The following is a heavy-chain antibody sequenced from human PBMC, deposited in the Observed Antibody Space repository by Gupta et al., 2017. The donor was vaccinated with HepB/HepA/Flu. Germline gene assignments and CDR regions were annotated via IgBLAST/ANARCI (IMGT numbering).Heavy chain of an antibody. CDR3: AKSDCGGDCHLLHY. D-gene: IGHD2-21*02. CDR1: GFTLSSYA. Sequence: EVQLLESGGNLVQPGGSLRLSCTTSGFTLSSYAMSWVRQAQGKGLEWISHSGDNTYYADSVKGRFTISRDNSQNTLYLQMNSLRADDTAVYYCAKSDCGGDCHLLHYWGQGTLVIVSS. V-gene: IGHV3-23*01. CDR2: HSGDNT. J-gene: IGHJ4*02.